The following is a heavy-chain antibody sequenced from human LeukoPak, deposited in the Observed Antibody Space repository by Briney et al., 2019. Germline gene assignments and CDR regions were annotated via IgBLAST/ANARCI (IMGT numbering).Heavy chain of an antibody. J-gene: IGHJ4*02. Sequence: ASVKVSCKASGYTFTSYGISWVRQPPGQGLEGMGWISAYNGNTNYAQKLQGRVTMTTDTSTSTAYMELRSLRSDDTAVYYCARDQVGDYVWGSYRYRQNYDYWGQGTLVTVSS. CDR3: ARDQVGDYVWGSYRYRQNYDY. V-gene: IGHV1-18*01. D-gene: IGHD3-16*02. CDR1: GYTFTSYG. CDR2: ISAYNGNT.